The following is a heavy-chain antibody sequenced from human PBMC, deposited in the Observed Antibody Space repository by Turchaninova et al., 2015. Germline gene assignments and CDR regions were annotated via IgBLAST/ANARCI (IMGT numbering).Heavy chain of an antibody. V-gene: IGHV3-74*01. CDR2: INSDGSAT. Sequence: EVQLVESGGGLVQPGGSLRLSCVASGFTLNNNWMHWVRQVPGKGLVWVAHINSDGSATKYADSVKGRFTISRDNAKKTLFLQLNSLRSEDTAVYYCARGNSYGLDVWGRGTTVTVSS. CDR3: ARGNSYGLDV. CDR1: GFTLNNNW. J-gene: IGHJ6*02.